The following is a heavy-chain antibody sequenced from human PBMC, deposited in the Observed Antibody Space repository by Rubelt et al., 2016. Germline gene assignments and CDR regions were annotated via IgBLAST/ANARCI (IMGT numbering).Heavy chain of an antibody. D-gene: IGHD2-8*01. V-gene: IGHV4-59*08. CDR2: IYYHGST. CDR1: GGSIHGYY. Sequence: QVQLQESGPGLVKPSETLSLTCTVSGGSIHGYYWSWIRQPPGKGLEFIGYIYYHGSTNYNPSLKSRVSMSVDTSKNQFSLKIYFVGAADTAVYYCAKHQRSHSTSPVWDYWGQGMLVTVSS. J-gene: IGHJ4*02. CDR3: AKHQRSHSTSPVWDY.